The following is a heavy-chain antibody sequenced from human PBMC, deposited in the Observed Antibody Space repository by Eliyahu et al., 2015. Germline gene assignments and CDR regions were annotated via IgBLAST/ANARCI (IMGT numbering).Heavy chain of an antibody. CDR2: IYYSGST. V-gene: IGHV4-31*03. Sequence: QVQLQESGPGLVKPSQTLSLTCTVSGGSXSSGGYYWSWXRXXPGKGLEWIGYIYYSGSTXYNPSLKSRVTISVDTSKNQFSLKLSSVTAADTAVYYCARDNRDRTEDIVVVPAAMGLGGAFDIWGQGTMVTVSS. J-gene: IGHJ3*02. D-gene: IGHD2-2*01. CDR1: GGSXSSGGYY. CDR3: ARDNRDRTEDIVVVPAAMGLGGAFDI.